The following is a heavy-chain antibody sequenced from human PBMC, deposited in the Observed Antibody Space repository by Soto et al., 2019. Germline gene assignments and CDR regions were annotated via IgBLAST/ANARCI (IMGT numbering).Heavy chain of an antibody. CDR1: GFTFSSYD. Sequence: PGGSLRLSCAVSGFTFSSYDMHWVRQATGKGLEWASSISASGDTYYPASVKGRFTISRDNSKNSLFLQMNSLRGEDTALYYCAKGGGVRILDAFDSWGQGTMVTVSS. CDR2: ISASGDT. CDR3: AKGGGVRILDAFDS. J-gene: IGHJ3*02. D-gene: IGHD2-8*01. V-gene: IGHV3-13*01.